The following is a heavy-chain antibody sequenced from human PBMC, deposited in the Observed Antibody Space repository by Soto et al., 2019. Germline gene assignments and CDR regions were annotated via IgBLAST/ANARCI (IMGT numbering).Heavy chain of an antibody. Sequence: SETLSLTCTVSGGSISSSSYYWGWIRQPPGKGLEWIGSIYYSGSTYYNPSLKSRVTISVDTSKNQFSLKLSSVTAADTAVYYCAMTIAKQWLVPVGHYYYGMDVWGQGTTVTVSS. CDR3: AMTIAKQWLVPVGHYYYGMDV. CDR1: GGSISSSSYY. D-gene: IGHD6-19*01. CDR2: IYYSGST. V-gene: IGHV4-39*01. J-gene: IGHJ6*02.